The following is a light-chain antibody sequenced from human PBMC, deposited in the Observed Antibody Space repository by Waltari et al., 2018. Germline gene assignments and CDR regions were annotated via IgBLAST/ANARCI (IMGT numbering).Light chain of an antibody. CDR2: EVT. J-gene: IGLJ2*01. CDR1: SNDVGAFDY. Sequence: QSALTQPPSASGSPGHSVTISCTGTSNDVGAFDYVSWYQQHPGKAPKVVISEVTKRPPGVPDRFSGSRSGNTAFLPVSGLQPEDEANYYCSSYAGTNNFVVFGGGTKLTVL. V-gene: IGLV2-8*01. CDR3: SSYAGTNNFVV.